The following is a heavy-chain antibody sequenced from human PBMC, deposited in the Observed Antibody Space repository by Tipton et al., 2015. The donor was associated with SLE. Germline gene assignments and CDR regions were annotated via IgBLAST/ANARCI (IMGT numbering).Heavy chain of an antibody. CDR3: ARDNDGDFLI. V-gene: IGHV1-69*01. CDR2: FTPISDPP. CDR1: GGTFSSYT. D-gene: IGHD2-21*02. J-gene: IGHJ4*02. Sequence: QVQLVQSGAEVKKPGSSVKVSCKASGGTFSSYTISWVRQAPGQGLEWMGGFTPISDPPNYAQKFQGRVAITADESASTVHMELSSLTSEDTAVYFCARDNDGDFLIWGQGTLVTVSS.